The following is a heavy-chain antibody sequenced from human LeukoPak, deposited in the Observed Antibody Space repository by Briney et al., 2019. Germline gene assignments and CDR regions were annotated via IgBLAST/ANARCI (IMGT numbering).Heavy chain of an antibody. CDR3: ARKGGLGTYGICDY. J-gene: IGHJ4*02. D-gene: IGHD3-10*01. CDR1: GGTFSSYT. CDR2: IIPILGEP. V-gene: IGHV1-69*02. Sequence: ASVKVSCKASGGTFSSYTISWVRQAPGQGLEWMGRIIPILGEPDYAQKFQGRVTITADMSTSTAYMELSSLRSEDTAVYYCARKGGLGTYGICDYRGQGTLVTVSS.